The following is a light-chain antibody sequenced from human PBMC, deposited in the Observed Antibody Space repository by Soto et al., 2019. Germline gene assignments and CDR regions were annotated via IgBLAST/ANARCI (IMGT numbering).Light chain of an antibody. CDR2: LEGSGSY. CDR1: SGHSSYI. Sequence: QSVLTQSSSASASLGSSVKLTCTLSSGHSSYIIAWHQQQPGKALRYLMKLEGSGSYNKGSGVPDRFSGSSSGADRYLTISNLHFEDEADYYCETWDSNTHTVFGGGTKLTVL. CDR3: ETWDSNTHTV. V-gene: IGLV4-60*02. J-gene: IGLJ3*02.